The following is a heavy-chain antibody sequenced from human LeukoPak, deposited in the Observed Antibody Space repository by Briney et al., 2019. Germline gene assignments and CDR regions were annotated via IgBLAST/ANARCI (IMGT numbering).Heavy chain of an antibody. CDR1: GGTVSNFF. V-gene: IGHV1-69*05. Sequence: GASVKVSCKASGGTVSNFFISWVRQAPGHGLEWMGGINPIFGTPNYAREFQGRVTVTTDESTSTAFMELSSLRSEDTAVYFCARVFVGYKSGPYRYFDLWGRGTLVTVSS. CDR2: INPIFGTP. J-gene: IGHJ2*01. CDR3: ARVFVGYKSGPYRYFDL. D-gene: IGHD1-1*01.